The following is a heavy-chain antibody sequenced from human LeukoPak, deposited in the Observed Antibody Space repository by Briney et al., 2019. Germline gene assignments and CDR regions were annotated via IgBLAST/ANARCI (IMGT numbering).Heavy chain of an antibody. CDR3: AKDFVRYNIQFDY. CDR2: ISGGGAGT. CDR1: GLSFSFYA. D-gene: IGHD1-1*01. Sequence: GGSLRLSCAASGLSFSFYAMSWVRQAPGKGLEWVSSISGGGAGTYYADSVRGRFTISRDNSKNTLYLQMNSLRAEDAALYYCAKDFVRYNIQFDYWGQGALVTVSS. J-gene: IGHJ4*02. V-gene: IGHV3-23*01.